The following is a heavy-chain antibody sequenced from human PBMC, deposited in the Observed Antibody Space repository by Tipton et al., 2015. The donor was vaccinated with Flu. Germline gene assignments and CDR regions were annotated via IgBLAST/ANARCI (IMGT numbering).Heavy chain of an antibody. Sequence: TLSLTCAVYGGSFSGYYWSWIRQPPGKGLEWIGEINHSGSTNYNPSLKSRVTISVDTSKNQFSLKLSSVTAADTAVYYCARGSIPNGGYYARYYYYYMDVWGKGTTVTVSS. J-gene: IGHJ6*03. CDR1: GGSFSGYY. CDR2: INHSGST. V-gene: IGHV4-34*01. CDR3: ARGSIPNGGYYARYYYYYMDV. D-gene: IGHD3-22*01.